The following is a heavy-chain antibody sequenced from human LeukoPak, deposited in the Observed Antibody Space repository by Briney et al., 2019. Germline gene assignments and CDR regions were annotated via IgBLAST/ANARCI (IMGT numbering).Heavy chain of an antibody. J-gene: IGHJ3*02. CDR3: ATDRDDCISTFCYNAFDI. Sequence: PGGSLRLSCATSGFTFISAWMHWVRQSPGKGLEWVGRIKSRSYGVTTDYAAPVKGRFTISRDDSSNTLFLQMNSLKTEDTAIYYCATDRDDCISTFCYNAFDIWGLGTLVTVSS. V-gene: IGHV3-15*01. CDR2: IKSRSYGVTT. D-gene: IGHD2-2*02. CDR1: GFTFISAW.